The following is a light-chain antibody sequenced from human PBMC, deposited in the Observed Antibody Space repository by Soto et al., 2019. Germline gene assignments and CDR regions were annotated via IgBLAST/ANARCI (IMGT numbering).Light chain of an antibody. J-gene: IGKJ2*01. CDR2: DAS. CDR1: QSVSSSY. Sequence: EIVLTQSPGTLSLSPGERATLSCRASQSVSSSYLAWYQQKPGQAPRLLIYDASNRATGIPARFSGSGSGRDFTLTISSLEPEDFAVYYCQQRSNWPPRYTFGQGTKVDIK. V-gene: IGKV3-11*02. CDR3: QQRSNWPPRYT.